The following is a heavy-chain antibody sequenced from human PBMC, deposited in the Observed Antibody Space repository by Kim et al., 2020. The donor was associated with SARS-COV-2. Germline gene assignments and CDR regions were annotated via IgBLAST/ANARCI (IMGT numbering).Heavy chain of an antibody. J-gene: IGHJ4*02. D-gene: IGHD3-9*01. CDR2: INHSGST. V-gene: IGHV4-34*01. CDR1: GGSFSGYY. CDR3: ARGRTADEVDCGDDY. Sequence: SETLSLTCAVYGGSFSGYYWSWIRQPPGKGLEWIGEINHSGSTNYNPSLKSRVTISVDTSKNQFSLKLSSVTAADTAVYYCARGRTADEVDCGDDYWGQGTLVTVSS.